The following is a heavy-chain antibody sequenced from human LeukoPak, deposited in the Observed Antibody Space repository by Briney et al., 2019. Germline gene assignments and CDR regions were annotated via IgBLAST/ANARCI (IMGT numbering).Heavy chain of an antibody. V-gene: IGHV1-69*05. CDR3: ARVRPGGYYYYYMDV. CDR1: GGTFSSYA. D-gene: IGHD3-10*01. Sequence: GASVKVSCKASGGTFSSYAISWVRQAPGQGLEWMGGIIPIFGTANYAQKFQGRVTITTDESTSTAYMELSSLRSEDTAVYYCARVRPGGYYYYYMDVWGKGTTVTVSS. J-gene: IGHJ6*03. CDR2: IIPIFGTA.